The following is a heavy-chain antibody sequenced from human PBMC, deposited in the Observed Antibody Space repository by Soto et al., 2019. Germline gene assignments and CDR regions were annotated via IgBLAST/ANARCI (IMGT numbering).Heavy chain of an antibody. J-gene: IGHJ6*02. CDR3: ATDQLFGSYYDFLRGYHASTTYYYGMDV. D-gene: IGHD3-3*01. CDR1: GYTLTELS. Sequence: GASVKVSCKVSGYTLTELSMHWVRQAPGKGLERMGGFDPEDGETIYAQKVQGRVTMTEDTSTDTAYMELSSLRSEDTAVYYCATDQLFGSYYDFLRGYHASTTYYYGMDVWGQGTTVTVS. V-gene: IGHV1-24*01. CDR2: FDPEDGET.